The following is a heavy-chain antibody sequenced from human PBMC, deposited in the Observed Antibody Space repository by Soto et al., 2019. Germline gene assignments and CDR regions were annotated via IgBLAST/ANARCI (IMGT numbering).Heavy chain of an antibody. CDR1: GGTFSSYA. J-gene: IGHJ4*02. CDR2: IIPIFGTA. Sequence: QVQLVQSGAEVKKPGSSVKVSCKASGGTFSSYAISWVRQAPGQELEWMGGIIPIFGTANYAQKFQGRVTITADESTSTDYMELSSLRSEDTAVYYCARDRGAAAGRTGYYFDYWGQGTLVTVSS. V-gene: IGHV1-69*01. CDR3: ARDRGAAAGRTGYYFDY. D-gene: IGHD6-13*01.